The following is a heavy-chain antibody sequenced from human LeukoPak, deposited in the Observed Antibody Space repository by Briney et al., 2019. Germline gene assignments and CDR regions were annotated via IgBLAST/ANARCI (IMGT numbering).Heavy chain of an antibody. CDR2: VRNKANNYVT. D-gene: IGHD3-10*01. V-gene: IGHV3-73*01. J-gene: IGHJ5*02. CDR1: GFTFSDCD. Sequence: GGSLKLSCAASGFTFSDCDIHWVRQPSGKGLVWVGRVRNKANNYVTEYAASVKGRFTLSRDESKSTAYLQMNSLETDDTAVYYCTRDAGLYNWLDPWGQGTLVTVSS. CDR3: TRDAGLYNWLDP.